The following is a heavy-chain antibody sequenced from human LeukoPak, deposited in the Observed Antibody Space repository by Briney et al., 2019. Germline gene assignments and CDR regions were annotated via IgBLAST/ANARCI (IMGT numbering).Heavy chain of an antibody. J-gene: IGHJ4*02. D-gene: IGHD3-22*01. CDR2: INHSGST. Sequence: SETLSLTWAVYGXSFSGYYGSWIRQPPGKGLEWIGEINHSGSTNYNPSLKSRVTISVDTSKTQFSLKLSSVTAADTAVYYCAGLIVGRVLGVWGQGTLVTVSS. CDR3: AGLIVGRVLGV. CDR1: GXSFSGYY. V-gene: IGHV4-34*01.